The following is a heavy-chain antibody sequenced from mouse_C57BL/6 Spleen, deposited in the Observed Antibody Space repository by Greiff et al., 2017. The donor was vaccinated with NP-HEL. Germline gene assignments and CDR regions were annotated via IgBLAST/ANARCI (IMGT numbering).Heavy chain of an antibody. D-gene: IGHD1-1*01. V-gene: IGHV1-82*01. Sequence: QVQLKESGPELVKPGASVKISCKASGYAFSSSWMNWVKQRPGKGLEWIGRIYPGDGDTNYNGKFKGKATLTADKSSSTAYMQLSSLTSEDSAVYFCARCYGSSLYYAMDYWGQGTSVTVSS. CDR3: ARCYGSSLYYAMDY. CDR2: IYPGDGDT. CDR1: GYAFSSSW. J-gene: IGHJ4*01.